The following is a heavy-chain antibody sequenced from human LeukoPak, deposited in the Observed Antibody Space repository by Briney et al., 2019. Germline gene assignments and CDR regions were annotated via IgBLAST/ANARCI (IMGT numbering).Heavy chain of an antibody. Sequence: SETLSLTRTVSDDSISSYYWSWIRQPPGKGLEWIGYIYYSGSTDYNPSLKSRVTMSVDTSKNQLSLKLSSVSAADTAVYYCARSKGAHYYYYGMDVWGQGTTVTVSS. V-gene: IGHV4-59*01. CDR1: DDSISSYY. CDR3: ARSKGAHYYYYGMDV. D-gene: IGHD3-16*01. J-gene: IGHJ6*02. CDR2: IYYSGST.